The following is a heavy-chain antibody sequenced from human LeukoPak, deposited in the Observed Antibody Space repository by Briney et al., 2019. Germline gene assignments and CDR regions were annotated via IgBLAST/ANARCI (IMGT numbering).Heavy chain of an antibody. CDR2: IGPNGAST. Sequence: SGGSLRLSCSTSGFTFSNHFMHWVRQAPGKGLEYVSSIGPNGASTLYADSVKGRFTISRDNSKNALYLQLTRLRLEDTALYYCVKDLTGTWSFDYWGQGTLVTVSS. J-gene: IGHJ4*02. V-gene: IGHV3-64D*06. D-gene: IGHD3-9*01. CDR1: GFTFSNHF. CDR3: VKDLTGTWSFDY.